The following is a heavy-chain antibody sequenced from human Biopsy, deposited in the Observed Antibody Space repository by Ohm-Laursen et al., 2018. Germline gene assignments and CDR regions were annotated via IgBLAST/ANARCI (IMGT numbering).Heavy chain of an antibody. J-gene: IGHJ6*02. D-gene: IGHD4-11*01. CDR3: ARDSGILNYGNFKYYHYYGMDV. Sequence: PSDTLSLTCTVSGDSVTKYYWSWIRQPPGKGLEWIGHIYYSVMTNYSPSLQSRVSISVDTSRNQVSLTLSSVTAADTAVYYCARDSGILNYGNFKYYHYYGMDVWGQGTKVTVSS. CDR2: IYYSVMT. V-gene: IGHV4-59*02. CDR1: GDSVTKYY.